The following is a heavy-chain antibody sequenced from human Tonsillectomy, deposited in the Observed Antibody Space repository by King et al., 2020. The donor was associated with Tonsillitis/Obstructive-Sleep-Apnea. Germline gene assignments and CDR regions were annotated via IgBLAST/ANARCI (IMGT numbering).Heavy chain of an antibody. D-gene: IGHD2-2*01. Sequence: VQLVESGAEVKKPGASVKVSCTASGYTFTSYDINWVRQATGQGLEWMGWMNPNSGNTGYAQKFQGRVTMTRNTSISTAYMELSSLRSEDTAVYYCASLGPLTGGCSSTSCSGGYYYYYMDVWGKGTTVTVSS. V-gene: IGHV1-8*01. J-gene: IGHJ6*03. CDR2: MNPNSGNT. CDR1: GYTFTSYD. CDR3: ASLGPLTGGCSSTSCSGGYYYYYMDV.